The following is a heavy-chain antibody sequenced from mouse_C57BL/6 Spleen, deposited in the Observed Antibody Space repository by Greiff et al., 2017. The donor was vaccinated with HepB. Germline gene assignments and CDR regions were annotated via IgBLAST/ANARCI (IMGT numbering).Heavy chain of an antibody. J-gene: IGHJ2*01. CDR1: GFTFSDYG. V-gene: IGHV5-17*01. Sequence: EVQLQESGGGLVKPGGSLKLSCAASGFTFSDYGMHWVRQAPEKGLEWVAYISSGSSTIYYADTVKGRFTISRDNAKNTLFLQMTSLRSEDTAMYYCARRGIYYGNYADYFDYWGQGTTLTVSS. CDR3: ARRGIYYGNYADYFDY. CDR2: ISSGSSTI. D-gene: IGHD2-1*01.